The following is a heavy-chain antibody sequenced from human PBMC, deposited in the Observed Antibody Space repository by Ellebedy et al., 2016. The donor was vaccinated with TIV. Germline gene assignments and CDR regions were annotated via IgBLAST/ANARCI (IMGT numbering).Heavy chain of an antibody. Sequence: AASVKVSCKASGYTFTNYGITWVRQAPGQGLEWMGWIRAHNGNTIYDQKFQGRVTMTTDTPTSTAYMEMRSLRSDDTAQFDCTRDWPYYDSGTVKGWFDAWGQGTLVTVSS. CDR3: TRDWPYYDSGTVKGWFDA. J-gene: IGHJ5*02. D-gene: IGHD3-16*01. V-gene: IGHV1-18*04. CDR2: IRAHNGNT. CDR1: GYTFTNYG.